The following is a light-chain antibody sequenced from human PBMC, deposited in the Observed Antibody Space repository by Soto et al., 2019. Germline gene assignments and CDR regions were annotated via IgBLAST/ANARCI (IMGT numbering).Light chain of an antibody. J-gene: IGKJ2*01. Sequence: EIVLTQSPATLSLSPGERATLSCRASQSVSSYLAWYQQKPGQAPRLLIYEASNRATGIPARFSGSGSGTDFTLTISSLEPEDFEVYYCQQRSNGPSYTFGQGTKLEIK. CDR3: QQRSNGPSYT. CDR1: QSVSSY. V-gene: IGKV3-11*01. CDR2: EAS.